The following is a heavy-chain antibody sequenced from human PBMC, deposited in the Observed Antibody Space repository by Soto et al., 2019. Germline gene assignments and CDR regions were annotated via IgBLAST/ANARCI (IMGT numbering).Heavy chain of an antibody. CDR3: STGSDAYKGGRT. CDR1: DGSLSDNY. V-gene: IGHV4-34*02. J-gene: IGHJ5*02. Sequence: QVHLQQWGAGLLKPSETLSLTCAVYDGSLSDNYYTWTRQSPGKGLEWIGEIHPSGSTFYNPSLPTRVTLSQDTSKKHFSLNLISVAAADTGEYYCSTGSDAYKGGRTWGQGTLVTVSS. CDR2: IHPSGST. D-gene: IGHD1-1*01.